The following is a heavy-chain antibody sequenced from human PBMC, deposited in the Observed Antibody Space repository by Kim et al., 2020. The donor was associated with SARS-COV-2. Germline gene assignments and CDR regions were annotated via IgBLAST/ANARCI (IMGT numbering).Heavy chain of an antibody. CDR1: GFTFSSYE. CDR3: AREIRITMVVAQGWFDP. Sequence: GGSLRLSCAASGFTFSSYEMNWVRQAPGKGLEWVSYISSSGSTIYYADSVKGRFTISRDNAKNSLYLQMNSLRAEDTAVYYCAREIRITMVVAQGWFDPWGQGTLVTVSS. V-gene: IGHV3-48*03. J-gene: IGHJ5*02. CDR2: ISSSGSTI. D-gene: IGHD3-22*01.